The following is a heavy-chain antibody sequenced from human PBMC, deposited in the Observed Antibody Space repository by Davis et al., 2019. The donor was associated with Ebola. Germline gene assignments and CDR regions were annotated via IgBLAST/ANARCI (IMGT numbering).Heavy chain of an antibody. CDR2: LYSGGTT. V-gene: IGHV3-53*01. D-gene: IGHD3-22*01. Sequence: GESLKISCAASGFTFSRYAMSWVRQAPGKGLEWVSVLYSGGTTYYADSVKGRFTISRDNSKNTLYLQMNSLRAEDTAVYYCARDFTPDSSGSGYWGQGTLVTVSS. J-gene: IGHJ4*02. CDR3: ARDFTPDSSGSGY. CDR1: GFTFSRYA.